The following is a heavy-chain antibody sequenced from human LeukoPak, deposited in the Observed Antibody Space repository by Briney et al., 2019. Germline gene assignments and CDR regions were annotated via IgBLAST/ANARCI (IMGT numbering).Heavy chain of an antibody. D-gene: IGHD4-23*01. Sequence: ASVKVSCKASGGTFSSYAISWVRQAPGQGLEWMGGIIPIFGTANYAQKFQGRVTITADESTSTAYMELSSLRSEDTAVYYCARGLGGNHHYYFDYWGQGTLVTVSS. J-gene: IGHJ4*02. CDR2: IIPIFGTA. CDR1: GGTFSSYA. CDR3: ARGLGGNHHYYFDY. V-gene: IGHV1-69*13.